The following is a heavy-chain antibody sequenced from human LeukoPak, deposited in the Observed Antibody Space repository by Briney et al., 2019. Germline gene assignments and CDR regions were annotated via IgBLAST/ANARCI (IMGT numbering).Heavy chain of an antibody. CDR1: GGSISSGGYY. V-gene: IGHV4-30-2*02. Sequence: SQTLSLTCTVSGGSISSGGYYWSWIRQPPGKGLEWIGYIYHSGSTYYNPTLKSRVTISVDRSKNQFSLKLSSVTAADTAVYYCARGMAAASERALDIWGLGTLVTVSS. CDR3: ARGMAAASERALDI. D-gene: IGHD6-13*01. CDR2: IYHSGST. J-gene: IGHJ3*02.